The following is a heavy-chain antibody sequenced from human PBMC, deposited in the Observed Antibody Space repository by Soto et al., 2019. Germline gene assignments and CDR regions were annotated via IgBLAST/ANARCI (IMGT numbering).Heavy chain of an antibody. CDR1: GGSISSGDYY. V-gene: IGHV4-30-4*01. CDR2: IYYSGST. D-gene: IGHD3-22*01. J-gene: IGHJ5*02. Sequence: SETLSLTCTVSGGSISSGDYYWSSIRQPPGKGLEWIGYIYYSGSTYYNPSPKSRVTISVDTSKNQFSLKLSSVTAADTAVYYCARVWYYDSSGYYGPVDPWGQGTLVTVSS. CDR3: ARVWYYDSSGYYGPVDP.